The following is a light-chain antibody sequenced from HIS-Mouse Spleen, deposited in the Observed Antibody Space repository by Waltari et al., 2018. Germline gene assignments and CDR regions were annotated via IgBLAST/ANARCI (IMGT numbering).Light chain of an antibody. CDR3: QQYNNWPPLFT. CDR1: QSVLYSSNNKNY. V-gene: IGKV4-1*01. J-gene: IGKJ3*01. CDR2: WAS. Sequence: DIVMTQSPDSLAVSLGERATINCKSSQSVLYSSNNKNYLAWYQQKPGQPPKLLIYWASTRESGVPDRFSGSGSGTDFTLTISSLQAEDFAVYYCQQYNNWPPLFTFGPGTKVDIK.